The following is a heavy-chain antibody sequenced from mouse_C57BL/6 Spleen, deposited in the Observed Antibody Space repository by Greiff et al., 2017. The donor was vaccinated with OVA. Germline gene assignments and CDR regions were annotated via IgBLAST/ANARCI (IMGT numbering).Heavy chain of an antibody. CDR3: VRDESNYFDY. J-gene: IGHJ2*01. V-gene: IGHV10-3*01. CDR2: IRSKSSNYAT. D-gene: IGHD1-3*01. CDR1: GFTFNTYA. Sequence: EVMLVESGGGLVQPKGSLKLSCAASGFTFNTYAMHWVRQAPGKGLDWVARIRSKSSNYATYYAVSVKDRFTISSDDSQRMLYLQMNNLKTEDTAMYYCVRDESNYFDYWGQGTTLTVSS.